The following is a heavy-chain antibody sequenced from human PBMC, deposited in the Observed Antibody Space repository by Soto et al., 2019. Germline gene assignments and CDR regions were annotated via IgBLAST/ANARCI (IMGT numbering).Heavy chain of an antibody. CDR2: INPDSGAT. CDR1: GYTFVDNY. V-gene: IGHV1-2*04. Sequence: ASVKVSCKASGYTFVDNYLHWVRQAPGQGLEWMGWINPDSGATKYAQTFQGWVTMTRDTPISTAYMELSNLRSDDTAIYYCARGSFSISRGGIDVWGQGTTVTVSS. J-gene: IGHJ6*02. CDR3: ARGSFSISRGGIDV. D-gene: IGHD3-16*02.